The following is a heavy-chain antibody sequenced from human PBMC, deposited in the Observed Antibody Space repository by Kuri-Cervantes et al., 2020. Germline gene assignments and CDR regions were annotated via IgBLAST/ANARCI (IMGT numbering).Heavy chain of an antibody. CDR3: AKGITGTKKASDYYYYMDV. D-gene: IGHD1-20*01. V-gene: IGHV3-9*01. CDR2: ISWNSGSI. Sequence: SLKISCAASGFTFDDYAMHWVRQAPGKGLEWVSGISWNSGSIGYADSVKGRFTISRDNAKNSLYLQMNSLRAEDTALYYCAKGITGTKKASDYYYYMDVWGKGISVTVSS. J-gene: IGHJ6*03. CDR1: GFTFDDYA.